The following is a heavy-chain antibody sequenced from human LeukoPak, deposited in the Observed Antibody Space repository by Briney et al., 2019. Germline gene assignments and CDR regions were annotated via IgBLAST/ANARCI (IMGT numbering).Heavy chain of an antibody. D-gene: IGHD2-15*01. Sequence: GGSLRLSCAASGFTFSNYAMRWVRQAPGKGLEWVSGISGSGDSTYYADSVKGRFTISRDNSKNTLYLQMNSLRAEDTAVYYCARDPRGYCSGGSCHKPYYFDYWGQGTLVTVSS. J-gene: IGHJ4*02. CDR1: GFTFSNYA. CDR2: ISGSGDST. CDR3: ARDPRGYCSGGSCHKPYYFDY. V-gene: IGHV3-23*01.